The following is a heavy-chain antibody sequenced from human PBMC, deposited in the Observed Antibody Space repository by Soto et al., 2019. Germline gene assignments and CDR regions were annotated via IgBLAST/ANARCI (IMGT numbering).Heavy chain of an antibody. D-gene: IGHD6-13*01. CDR2: IDWDDDK. J-gene: IGHJ4*02. V-gene: IGHV2-70*04. CDR3: ARIRAAAGYFDY. CDR1: GFSLSTSGMR. Sequence: PTQTLTLTCTFSGFSLSTSGMRVSWIRQPPGKALEWLARIDWDDDKFYSTSLKTRLTISKDTSKNQVVLTMTNMDPVDTATYYCARIRAAAGYFDYWGQGTLVTVSS.